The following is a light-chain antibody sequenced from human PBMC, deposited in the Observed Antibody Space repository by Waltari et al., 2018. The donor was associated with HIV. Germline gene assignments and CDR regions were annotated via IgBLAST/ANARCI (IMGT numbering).Light chain of an antibody. J-gene: IGLJ1*01. CDR2: EVS. CDR1: SRDIRPYTY. Sequence: QSALTQPASVSGSPGQSITISCTGTSRDIRPYTYVSWFQQHAGKAPKVLIYEVSNRPSGISSRFSGSRSGNTATLSISGLQADDEADYYCSSYTRKNTYVFGSGTKVTVL. CDR3: SSYTRKNTYV. V-gene: IGLV2-14*03.